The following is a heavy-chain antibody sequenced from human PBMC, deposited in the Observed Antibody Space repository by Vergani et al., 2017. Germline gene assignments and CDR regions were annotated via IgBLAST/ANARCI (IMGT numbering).Heavy chain of an antibody. Sequence: EVQLVESGGGLIQPGGSLRLSCAASGFTVSSNYMSWVRQAPGKGLEWVSVIYSGGSTYYADSVKGRFTISRDNSKNTLYLKMNSLRDEDTAVYYCAKDGLDIVVVTAIPDYGMDVWGQGTTVTVSS. D-gene: IGHD2-21*02. CDR1: GFTVSSNY. CDR3: AKDGLDIVVVTAIPDYGMDV. V-gene: IGHV3-53*01. J-gene: IGHJ6*02. CDR2: IYSGGST.